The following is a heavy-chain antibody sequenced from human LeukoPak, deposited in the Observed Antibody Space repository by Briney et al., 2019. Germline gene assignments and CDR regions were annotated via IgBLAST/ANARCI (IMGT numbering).Heavy chain of an antibody. Sequence: GASVKVSCTASGHTFTSYDINWVRQAPGQGLEWMGWMNPDSGNTGYAQKFQGRVTMTRNPSISTAYMELSSLTSEDTAVYYCARRIAAAGVGIVYWGQGTLVTVSS. V-gene: IGHV1-8*01. CDR1: GHTFTSYD. J-gene: IGHJ4*02. CDR3: ARRIAAAGVGIVY. D-gene: IGHD6-13*01. CDR2: MNPDSGNT.